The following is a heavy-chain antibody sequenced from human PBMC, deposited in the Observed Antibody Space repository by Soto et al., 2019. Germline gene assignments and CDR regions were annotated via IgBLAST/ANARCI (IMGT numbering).Heavy chain of an antibody. V-gene: IGHV4-59*01. J-gene: IGHJ3*02. CDR2: IYYGGST. Sequence: PSETLSLTCTVSGGSITDSYWSWIRQPPGKGLEWIGYIYYGGSTSYNPSLNSRVTISVDSSKNHFSLKLHSVTAADTAVYYCSIDCVYSGAFDNCGQGTMVSVS. D-gene: IGHD2-15*01. CDR1: GGSITDSY. CDR3: SIDCVYSGAFDN.